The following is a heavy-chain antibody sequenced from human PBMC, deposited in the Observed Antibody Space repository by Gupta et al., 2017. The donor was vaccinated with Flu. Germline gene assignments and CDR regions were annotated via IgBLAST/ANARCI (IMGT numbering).Heavy chain of an antibody. CDR1: GYSFTGYC. Sequence: QAQLVQSGAEVKEPGASVRVSCKASGYSFTGYCMHWGRRAPGKGPDWLGWINTSSGGTTVEQKFQGRVAMFRTTSTTTAYMQLNGLTSDDTGVYFCAKCSSRSWQIHGMDVWGQGTTVTVSS. CDR3: AKCSSRSWQIHGMDV. D-gene: IGHD6-13*01. V-gene: IGHV1-2*02. CDR2: INTSSGGT. J-gene: IGHJ6*02.